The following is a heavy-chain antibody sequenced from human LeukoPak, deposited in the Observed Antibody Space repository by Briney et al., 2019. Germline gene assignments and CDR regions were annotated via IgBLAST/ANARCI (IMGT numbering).Heavy chain of an antibody. V-gene: IGHV3-30*18. CDR3: AKALGGAFDI. CDR1: GFTFSSYG. CDR2: ISYDGSNK. J-gene: IGHJ3*02. Sequence: GGSLSLSCAASGFTFSSYGMHWVRQAPGKGLEWVAVISYDGSNKYYADSVKGRFTISRDNSKNTLYLQMNSLRAEDTAVYYCAKALGGAFDIWGQGTMVTVSS.